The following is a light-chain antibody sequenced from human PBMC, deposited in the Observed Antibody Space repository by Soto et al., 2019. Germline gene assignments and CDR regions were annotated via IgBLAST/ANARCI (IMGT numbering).Light chain of an antibody. V-gene: IGLV2-14*01. Sequence: QSALTQPASVSGSPGQSITISCTGTSSDVGGYNYVSWFQQHPGKAPKLLIYEVNNRPSGVSNRFSGSKSGNTASLTISGLQTEDEADYYCNSFTSSTTGVFGGGTQLTVL. CDR3: NSFTSSTTGV. CDR1: SSDVGGYNY. J-gene: IGLJ3*02. CDR2: EVN.